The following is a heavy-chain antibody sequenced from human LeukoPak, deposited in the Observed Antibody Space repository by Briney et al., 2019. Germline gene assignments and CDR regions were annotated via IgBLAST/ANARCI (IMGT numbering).Heavy chain of an antibody. V-gene: IGHV3-23*01. CDR2: ISGSGDYT. J-gene: IGHJ4*02. D-gene: IGHD3-10*01. CDR1: GFMFNSYS. CDR3: AKDRYGSGSFFEV. Sequence: GGSLRLSCVASGFMFNSYSMSWVRQAPGKGLEWVSLISGSGDYTNYADSVKGRFVISRDNAKNTVYLQMNSLRGEDTAVFYCAKDRYGSGSFFEVWGQGTLVTVSS.